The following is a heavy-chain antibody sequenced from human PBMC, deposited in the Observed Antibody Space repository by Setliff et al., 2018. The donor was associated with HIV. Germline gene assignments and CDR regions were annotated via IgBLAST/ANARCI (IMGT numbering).Heavy chain of an antibody. CDR2: TNHRGRT. CDR1: GGSFNIYY. Sequence: PSETLSLTCAVYGGSFNIYYWNWIRQTPGKGLEWIGETNHRGRTNYNLSLKSRVAVSVDTSKNQFSLRLKSVTAADTALYYCARATGPTFYFDSWGQGTLVTVSS. V-gene: IGHV4-34*01. J-gene: IGHJ4*02. CDR3: ARATGPTFYFDS.